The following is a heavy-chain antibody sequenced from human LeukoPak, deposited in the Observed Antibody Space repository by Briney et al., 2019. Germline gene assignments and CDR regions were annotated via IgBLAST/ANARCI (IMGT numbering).Heavy chain of an antibody. J-gene: IGHJ3*02. D-gene: IGHD4-23*01. CDR2: ISKDGSKI. Sequence: GGSLRLSCVASGFTFSSYGMHWVRRAPGKGLEWVAVISKDGSKIHYADSVKGRVTISRDTSKNTLYLQMNSLRVEDTAVYSCAKEHATTAVTGAFDIWGQGTLVTVSS. CDR3: AKEHATTAVTGAFDI. V-gene: IGHV3-30*18. CDR1: GFTFSSYG.